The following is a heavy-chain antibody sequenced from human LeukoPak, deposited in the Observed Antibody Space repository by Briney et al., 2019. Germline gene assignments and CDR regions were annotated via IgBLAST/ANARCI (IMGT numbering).Heavy chain of an antibody. CDR1: GFTFSSYA. J-gene: IGHJ6*02. CDR2: ISSNGVYT. D-gene: IGHD1/OR15-1a*01. Sequence: GGSLRLSCAASGFTFSSYAIHWVRQAPGKGLEYVSAISSNGVYTYYANSVKGRFTISRDNSKNTLYLQMGSLRADDMAVYYCARGNSVQYFYYGLDVWGQGTTVTVSS. V-gene: IGHV3-64*01. CDR3: ARGNSVQYFYYGLDV.